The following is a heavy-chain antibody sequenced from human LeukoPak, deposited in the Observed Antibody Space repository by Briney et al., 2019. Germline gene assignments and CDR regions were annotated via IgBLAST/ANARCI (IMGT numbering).Heavy chain of an antibody. CDR1: GFTFSSYS. CDR2: ISSSSSYI. CDR3: ARGRRITMVREKIDY. D-gene: IGHD3-10*01. Sequence: SGGSLRLSCAASGFTFSSYSMNWVRQAPGKGLEWVSSISSSSSYIYYADSVKGRFTSSRDNAKNSLYLQMNSLRAEDTAVYYCARGRRITMVREKIDYWGQGTLVTVSS. V-gene: IGHV3-21*01. J-gene: IGHJ4*02.